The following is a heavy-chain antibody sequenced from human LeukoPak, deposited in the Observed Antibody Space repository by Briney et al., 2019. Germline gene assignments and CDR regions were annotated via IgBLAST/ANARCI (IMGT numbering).Heavy chain of an antibody. CDR3: ARAGYYYDVDY. J-gene: IGHJ4*02. CDR1: GFSFSTYS. CDR2: IDSDSLYL. D-gene: IGHD3-22*01. V-gene: IGHV3-21*01. Sequence: GGSLRLSCAASGFSFSTYSLNWVRQAPGKGLEWLSSIDSDSLYLFYADSVKGRFTVSRDNAKNSLFPQMNSLRDDDTAVYYCARAGYYYDVDYWSQGTLVTVSS.